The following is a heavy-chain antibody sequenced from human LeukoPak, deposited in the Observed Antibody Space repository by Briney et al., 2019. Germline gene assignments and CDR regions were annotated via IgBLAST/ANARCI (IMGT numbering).Heavy chain of an antibody. CDR1: GFTFSSYW. Sequence: GGSLRLSCAASGFTFSSYWMTWVRQAPGKGLEWVSGISWNSGSIGYADSVKGRFTISRDNAKNSLYLQMNSLRAEDTALYYCAKALSGSYPYYYYGMDVWGQGTTVTVSS. CDR3: AKALSGSYPYYYYGMDV. V-gene: IGHV3-9*01. D-gene: IGHD3-16*01. CDR2: ISWNSGSI. J-gene: IGHJ6*02.